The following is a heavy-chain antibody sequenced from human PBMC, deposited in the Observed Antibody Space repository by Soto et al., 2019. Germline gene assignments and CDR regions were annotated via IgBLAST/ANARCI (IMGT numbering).Heavy chain of an antibody. D-gene: IGHD3-22*01. V-gene: IGHV4-61*01. Sequence: PSETLSLTCTVSGCSVSSGSFYWSWIRQPPGKGLEWIGYIYYSGSTYYNPSLKSRVTISVDTSKNQFSLKLSSVTAADTAVYYCARGYDYSDSSGYYFRFDYWGQGTLVTVSS. CDR2: IYYSGST. CDR3: ARGYDYSDSSGYYFRFDY. J-gene: IGHJ4*02. CDR1: GCSVSSGSFY.